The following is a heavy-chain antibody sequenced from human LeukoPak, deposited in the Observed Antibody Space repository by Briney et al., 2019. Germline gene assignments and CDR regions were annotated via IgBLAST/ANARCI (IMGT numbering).Heavy chain of an antibody. D-gene: IGHD5-18*01. CDR2: IYTSGST. CDR1: GGSISSGSYH. CDR3: AREDTSMATTHDAFDI. J-gene: IGHJ3*02. V-gene: IGHV4-61*02. Sequence: SETLSLTCTVSGGSISSGSYHWSWIRQPAGKGLEWIGRIYTSGSTNYNPSLKSRVTISVDTSKNQFSLKLSSVTAADTAVYYCAREDTSMATTHDAFDIWGQGTMVTVSS.